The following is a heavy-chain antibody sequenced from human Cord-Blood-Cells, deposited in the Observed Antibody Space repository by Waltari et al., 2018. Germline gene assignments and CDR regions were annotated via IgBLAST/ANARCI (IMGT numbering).Heavy chain of an antibody. CDR2: INPNSGGK. Sequence: QVQLVQSGAEVKKPGASVKVSCKASGYTFTGYYMHWVRQAPGQGLEWMGWINPNSGGKNYAQKFQGRVTMTRETSISTAYMELSRLRSDDTAVYYCARDRGRFLEWLLYWFDPWGQGTLVTVSS. V-gene: IGHV1-2*02. CDR1: GYTFTGYY. J-gene: IGHJ5*02. CDR3: ARDRGRFLEWLLYWFDP. D-gene: IGHD3-3*01.